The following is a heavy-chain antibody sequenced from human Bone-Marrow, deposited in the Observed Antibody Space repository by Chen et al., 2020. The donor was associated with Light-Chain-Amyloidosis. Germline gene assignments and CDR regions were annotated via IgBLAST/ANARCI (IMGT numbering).Heavy chain of an antibody. CDR1: GYTFPNYW. V-gene: IGHV5-51*01. CDR3: ARRRDGYNFDY. D-gene: IGHD5-12*01. Sequence: EVQLEQSGPEVHKPGESLKISCKGSGYTFPNYWIGWVRQMPGKGLEWMGVIYPDDSDARYSPSFEGQVTISADKSITTAYLQWRSLKASDTAMYYCARRRDGYNFDYWGQGTLVTVSS. CDR2: IYPDDSDA. J-gene: IGHJ4*02.